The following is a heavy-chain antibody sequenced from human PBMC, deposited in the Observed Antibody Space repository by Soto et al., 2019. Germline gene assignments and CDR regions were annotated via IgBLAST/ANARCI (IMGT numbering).Heavy chain of an antibody. D-gene: IGHD6-13*01. Sequence: QVQLVQSGAEVKKPGASVKVSCKASGYTFTSYGISWVRQAPGQGLEWMGWISAYNGNTNYAQKLQGRVTMTTDTSTSTAYMELRSMRSDDTAVYYCASYSSSWYGGHYGMDVWGQGTTVTVSS. J-gene: IGHJ6*02. CDR1: GYTFTSYG. V-gene: IGHV1-18*01. CDR2: ISAYNGNT. CDR3: ASYSSSWYGGHYGMDV.